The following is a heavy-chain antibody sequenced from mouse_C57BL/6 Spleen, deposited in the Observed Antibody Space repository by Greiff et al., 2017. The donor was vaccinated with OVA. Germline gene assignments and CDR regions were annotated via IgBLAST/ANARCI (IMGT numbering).Heavy chain of an antibody. Sequence: QVQLQQSGTELVKPGASVKLSCKASGYTFTSYWMHWVKQRPGQGLEWIGNINPSNGGTNYNEKFKSKATLTVDKSSSTAYMQLSSLTSEDSAVYYCARSGVYYGSSPYYFDYWGQGTTLTVSS. V-gene: IGHV1-53*01. D-gene: IGHD1-1*01. J-gene: IGHJ2*01. CDR3: ARSGVYYGSSPYYFDY. CDR1: GYTFTSYW. CDR2: INPSNGGT.